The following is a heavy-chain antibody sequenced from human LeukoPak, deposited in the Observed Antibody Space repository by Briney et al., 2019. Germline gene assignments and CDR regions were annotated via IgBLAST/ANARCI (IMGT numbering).Heavy chain of an antibody. V-gene: IGHV3-23*01. Sequence: GGSLRLSCTASQFTFSTYAMSWVRQAPGKGLEWVSGISTSDSRTYYADSVKGRFVISRDSSKNTLYLQMNSLSAEDTAVYYCARDLDWILFDYWGQGTLVTVSS. J-gene: IGHJ4*02. D-gene: IGHD3-9*01. CDR3: ARDLDWILFDY. CDR1: QFTFSTYA. CDR2: ISTSDSRT.